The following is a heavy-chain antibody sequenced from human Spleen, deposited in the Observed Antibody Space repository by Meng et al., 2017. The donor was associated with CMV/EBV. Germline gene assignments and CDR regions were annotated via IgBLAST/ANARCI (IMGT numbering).Heavy chain of an antibody. D-gene: IGHD2-15*01. CDR1: GFTFGSYA. CDR3: ARERIGRYYGMDV. V-gene: IGHV3-23*01. CDR2: ISGSGGST. J-gene: IGHJ6*02. Sequence: GGSLRLSCAASGFTFGSYAMSWVRLPPGKGLEWVSGISGSGGSTYYADSVKGRFTISRDNSKNTLYLQTKSLRAEDTAVYYCARERIGRYYGMDVWGQGTTVTVSS.